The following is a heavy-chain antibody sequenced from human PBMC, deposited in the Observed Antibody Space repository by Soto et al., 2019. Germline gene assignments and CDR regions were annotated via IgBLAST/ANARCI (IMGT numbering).Heavy chain of an antibody. CDR3: AKGRSALPIFDY. J-gene: IGHJ4*02. Sequence: GGSLRLSCAASGFSFSNYAMNWVRQAPGKGLEWVSFISGSGGTTDYADSVRGRFRLSRDNSKNTVDLEMNSMRTEDTAVYFCAKGRSALPIFDYWGQGVMVTVSS. CDR2: ISGSGGTT. V-gene: IGHV3-23*01. CDR1: GFSFSNYA.